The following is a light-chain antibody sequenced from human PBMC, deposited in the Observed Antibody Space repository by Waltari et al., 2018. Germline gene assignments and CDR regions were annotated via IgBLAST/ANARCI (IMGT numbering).Light chain of an antibody. J-gene: IGLJ2*01. CDR2: GNS. CDR1: SSNIGAGYD. V-gene: IGLV1-40*01. Sequence: QSGLTQPPSVSGAPGQRVTISCTGSSSNIGAGYDVHWYQLLPGKAPKLLIYGNSNRPSGVPDRFSGSKSGTSASLAITGLQAEDEADYYCQSYDSSLSGSVFGGGTKLTVL. CDR3: QSYDSSLSGSV.